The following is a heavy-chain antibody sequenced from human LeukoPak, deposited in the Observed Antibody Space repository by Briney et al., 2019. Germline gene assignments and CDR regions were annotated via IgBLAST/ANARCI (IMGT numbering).Heavy chain of an antibody. V-gene: IGHV4-59*08. J-gene: IGHJ6*02. CDR3: ARTLGCSSSSCSYGMDV. CDR1: GGSMSRYY. Sequence: PSETLSLTCAVSGGSMSRYYWSWIRQPPGKGLEWIGYIFYSGSTNYNPSPKSRVTISVDTSKNQFSLKLSSVTAADTAVYYCARTLGCSSSSCSYGMDVWGQGTTVTVPS. D-gene: IGHD2-15*01. CDR2: IFYSGST.